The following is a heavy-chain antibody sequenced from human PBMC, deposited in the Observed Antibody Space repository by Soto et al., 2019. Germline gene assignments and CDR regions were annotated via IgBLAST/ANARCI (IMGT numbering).Heavy chain of an antibody. CDR3: ASDETAIVVVTATYYYYYGMYV. J-gene: IGHJ6*02. D-gene: IGHD2-21*02. CDR2: INPSGGST. Sequence: QVQLVQSGAEVKKPGASVKVSCKASGYTFTSYYMHWVRQAPGQGLEWMGIINPSGGSTSYAQKFQGRVTMTRDTSTSTVYMELSSLRSEDTAVYYCASDETAIVVVTATYYYYYGMYVWGQGTTVTVSS. V-gene: IGHV1-46*01. CDR1: GYTFTSYY.